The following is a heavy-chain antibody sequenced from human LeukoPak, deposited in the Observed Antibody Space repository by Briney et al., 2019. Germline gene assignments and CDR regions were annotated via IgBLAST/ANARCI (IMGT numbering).Heavy chain of an antibody. CDR2: IYYSGST. Sequence: LETLSLTCTVSGGSISSYYWSWIRQPPGKGLEWIGYIYYSGSTNYNPSLKSRVTISVDTSKNQFSLKLSSVTAADTAVYYWAEGPYVGSTGGNGRFGGFDPGGQGPLVTVS. V-gene: IGHV4-59*01. CDR1: GGSISSYY. CDR3: AEGPYVGSTGGNGRFGGFDP. D-gene: IGHD2-8*02. J-gene: IGHJ5*02.